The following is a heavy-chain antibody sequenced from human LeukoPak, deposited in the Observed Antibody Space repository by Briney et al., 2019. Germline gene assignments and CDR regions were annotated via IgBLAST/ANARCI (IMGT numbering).Heavy chain of an antibody. V-gene: IGHV4-59*01. CDR1: GGSMNDNY. Sequence: SETLSLTCSVSGGSMNDNYLTWIRQVPGEGLEWIGYISNSGTTDYNPSLKSRVTMSVDTSKNEFSLKLTSVTAADTAMYYCAIVVRGAVTSNWLGTWGQGTLVTVSS. D-gene: IGHD4-17*01. J-gene: IGHJ5*01. CDR2: ISNSGTT. CDR3: AIVVRGAVTSNWLGT.